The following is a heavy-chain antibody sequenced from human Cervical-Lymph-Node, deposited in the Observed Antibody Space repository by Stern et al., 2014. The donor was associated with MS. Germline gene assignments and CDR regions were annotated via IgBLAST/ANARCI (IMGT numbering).Heavy chain of an antibody. CDR2: IYYSGTT. CDR1: GASISSGRYY. D-gene: IGHD2-21*02. J-gene: IGHJ5*02. CDR3: ARSGDFNWFDP. V-gene: IGHV4-31*03. Sequence: QVQLQESGPGLVRPSQTLSLTCTVSGASISSGRYYWSWIRQHPGKGLEWVGYIYYSGTTYFSPSLKSRLIMSIDTSKNQFSLNLSSVTAADTAVYYCARSGDFNWFDPWGQGTLVTVSS.